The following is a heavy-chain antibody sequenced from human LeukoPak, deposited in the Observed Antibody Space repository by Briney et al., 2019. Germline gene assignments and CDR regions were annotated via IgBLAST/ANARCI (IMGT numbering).Heavy chain of an antibody. J-gene: IGHJ3*02. Sequence: PGGSLRLSCEASGFTFSSYSMNWVRQAPGKGLEWVSFISGNSSIIHYADSVKGRFTISRDNAKNSLYLQMNSLRAEDTAVYYCARSGTTYYYDSGSRIWGQGTMVTVSS. CDR1: GFTFSSYS. V-gene: IGHV3-48*04. CDR2: ISGNSSII. CDR3: ARSGTTYYYDSGSRI. D-gene: IGHD3-22*01.